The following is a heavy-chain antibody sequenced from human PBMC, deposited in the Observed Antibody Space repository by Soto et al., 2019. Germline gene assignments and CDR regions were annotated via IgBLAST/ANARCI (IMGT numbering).Heavy chain of an antibody. V-gene: IGHV3-9*01. CDR3: AKGLGLLTYYFDY. Sequence: EVQLVESGGGLVQPGRSLRLSCAASGFTFDDYAMHWVRQAPGKGLEWVSGISWNSGSIGYADSVKGRFTISRDNAKNSLYLLMNSLRAEDTALYYCAKGLGLLTYYFDYWGQGTLVTVSS. CDR1: GFTFDDYA. CDR2: ISWNSGSI. D-gene: IGHD3-10*01. J-gene: IGHJ4*02.